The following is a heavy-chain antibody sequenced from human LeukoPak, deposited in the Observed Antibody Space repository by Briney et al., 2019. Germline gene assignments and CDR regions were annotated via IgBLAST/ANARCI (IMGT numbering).Heavy chain of an antibody. J-gene: IGHJ4*02. V-gene: IGHV1-69*05. CDR1: GGTFSSYT. Sequence: SVKVSCKASGGTFSSYTISWVRQAPGQGLEWMGGIIPIFGTANYAQKFQGRVTITTDESTSTAYMELSSLRSEDTAVYYCARERHSGSYSYFDYWGQGTLVTVSS. CDR2: IIPIFGTA. CDR3: ARERHSGSYSYFDY. D-gene: IGHD1-26*01.